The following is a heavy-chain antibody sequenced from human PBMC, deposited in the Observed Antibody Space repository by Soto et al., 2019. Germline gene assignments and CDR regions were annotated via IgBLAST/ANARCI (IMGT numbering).Heavy chain of an antibody. Sequence: QVQLVQSGAEVKKPGASVKVSCKASGYTFTSYYMHWVRQAPGQGLEWMGIINPSGGSTSYAQKFQGRVTMTRDTSTSTVYMELSSLRSEDTAVYYCARDGAVDTAMVHRIFDYWGQGTLVTVSS. D-gene: IGHD5-18*01. V-gene: IGHV1-46*01. CDR1: GYTFTSYY. CDR3: ARDGAVDTAMVHRIFDY. CDR2: INPSGGST. J-gene: IGHJ4*02.